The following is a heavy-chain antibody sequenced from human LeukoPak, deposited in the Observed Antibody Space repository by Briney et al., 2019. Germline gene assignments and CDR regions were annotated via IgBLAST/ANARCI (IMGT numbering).Heavy chain of an antibody. CDR2: IYTSGST. J-gene: IGHJ4*02. D-gene: IGHD3-22*01. Sequence: SETLSLTCTVSGGSVSSHFWSWIRQPAGKGLEWIGRIYTSGSTNYNPSLKSRVAMSVDTSKNQFSLELSSVTAADTAVYYCARQYYYDSGGFSTYFDYWGQGTLVTVSS. CDR3: ARQYYYDSGGFSTYFDY. CDR1: GGSVSSHF. V-gene: IGHV4-4*07.